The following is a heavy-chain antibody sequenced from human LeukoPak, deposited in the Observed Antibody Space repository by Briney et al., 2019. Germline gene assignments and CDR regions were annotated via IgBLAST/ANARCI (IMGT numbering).Heavy chain of an antibody. V-gene: IGHV3-48*01. CDR2: ISSSTSTI. Sequence: GGSLRLSCAASGFTFSTYNMNWVRQAPGKGLEWVSYISSSTSTIYYADSVKGRFTISRDNGKNSLYLQMNSLRAEDTAVYYCARDWGRTGYYADFWGQGTLVTVSS. CDR3: ARDWGRTGYYADF. CDR1: GFTFSTYN. D-gene: IGHD3-9*01. J-gene: IGHJ4*02.